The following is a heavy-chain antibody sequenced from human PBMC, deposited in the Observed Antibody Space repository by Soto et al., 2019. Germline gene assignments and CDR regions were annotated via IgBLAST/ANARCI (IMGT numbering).Heavy chain of an antibody. CDR1: GFTVSSNY. Sequence: EVQLVESGGGLIQPGGSLRLSCAASGFTVSSNYMSWVRQAPGKGLEWVSVIYSGGSTYYADSVKDRFTISRDNSKNTLYLQMNGLRAEDTAVYYCARGWGYDSNDYYYAYWGQGTLVIVSS. J-gene: IGHJ4*02. D-gene: IGHD3-22*01. CDR3: ARGWGYDSNDYYYAY. CDR2: IYSGGST. V-gene: IGHV3-53*01.